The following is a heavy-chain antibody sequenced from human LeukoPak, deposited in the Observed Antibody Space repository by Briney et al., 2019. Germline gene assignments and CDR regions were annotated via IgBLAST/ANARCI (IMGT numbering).Heavy chain of an antibody. V-gene: IGHV3-48*01. CDR2: ISSSSSTI. D-gene: IGHD6-6*01. CDR3: ARSGIAARRYFDY. Sequence: GGSLRLSCAASGFTFSSYSMNWDRQASGKGLKWVSYISSSSSTIYYADSVKGRFTISRDNAKNSLYLQMNSLRAEDTAVYYCARSGIAARRYFDYWGQGTLVTVSS. J-gene: IGHJ4*02. CDR1: GFTFSSYS.